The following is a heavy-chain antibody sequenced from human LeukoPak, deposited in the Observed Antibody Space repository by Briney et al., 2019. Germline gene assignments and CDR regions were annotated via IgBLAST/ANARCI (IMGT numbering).Heavy chain of an antibody. CDR3: ARTREQYCGGDCEAFDI. Sequence: SETLSLTCTVSGGSIGSGSYYWSWIRQPAGKGLEWIGRIYTSGSTNYNPSLKSRVTISVDTSKNQFSLKLSSVTAADTAVYYCARTREQYCGGDCEAFDIWGQGTMVTVSS. V-gene: IGHV4-61*02. J-gene: IGHJ3*02. CDR2: IYTSGST. CDR1: GGSIGSGSYY. D-gene: IGHD2-21*02.